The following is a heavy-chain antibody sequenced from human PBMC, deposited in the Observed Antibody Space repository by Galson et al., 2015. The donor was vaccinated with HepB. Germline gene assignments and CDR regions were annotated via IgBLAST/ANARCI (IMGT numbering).Heavy chain of an antibody. CDR2: IYPGDSDT. CDR3: ARHESTGPLAVAGLKDAFDI. D-gene: IGHD6-19*01. J-gene: IGHJ3*02. V-gene: IGHV5-51*01. Sequence: QSGAEVKKPGESLKISCKGSGYSFTSYWIGWVRQMPGKGLEWMGIIYPGDSDTRYSPSFQGQVTISADKSISTAYLQWSSLKASDTAMYYCARHESTGPLAVAGLKDAFDIWGQGTMVTVSS. CDR1: GYSFTSYW.